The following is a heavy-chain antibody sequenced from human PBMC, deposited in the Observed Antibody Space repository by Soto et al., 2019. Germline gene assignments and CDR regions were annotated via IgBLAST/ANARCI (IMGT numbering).Heavy chain of an antibody. CDR2: MIPIFGTA. Sequence: QVQLVQSGAEVKKPGSSVKVSCKASGGTFSSYAISWVRQAPGQGLEWMGGMIPIFGTANYAQKIQGRDTSNEDESTSTAYMEVSSMRPEHTAVYYCTRDLGCSSTSCYLNWFDPWGQGTLVTVSS. V-gene: IGHV1-69*01. J-gene: IGHJ5*02. D-gene: IGHD2-2*01. CDR1: GGTFSSYA. CDR3: TRDLGCSSTSCYLNWFDP.